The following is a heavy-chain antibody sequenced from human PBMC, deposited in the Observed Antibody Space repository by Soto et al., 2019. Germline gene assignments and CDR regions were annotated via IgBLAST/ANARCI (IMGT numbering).Heavy chain of an antibody. CDR3: ARDGRDSGYDYPDGMEV. Sequence: EVQLVESGGGLVKPGGSLRLSCAASGFTFSSYSMNWVRQAPGKGLEWVSSISSSSSYIYYSHSVKGRLTISRDNAKNSLYLQMNSLRAEDTAVYYCARDGRDSGYDYPDGMEVWGQGTTVNVS. V-gene: IGHV3-21*01. CDR2: ISSSSSYI. J-gene: IGHJ6*02. D-gene: IGHD5-12*01. CDR1: GFTFSSYS.